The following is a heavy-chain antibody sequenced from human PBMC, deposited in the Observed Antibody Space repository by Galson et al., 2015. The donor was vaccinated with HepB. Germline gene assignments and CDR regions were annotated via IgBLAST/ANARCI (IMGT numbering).Heavy chain of an antibody. CDR3: AKDIGLVVPAAIAHDY. J-gene: IGHJ4*02. Sequence: SLRLSCAASGFTFSSYAMSWVRQAPGKGPEWVSAISGSGGSTYYADSVKGRFTISRDNSKNTLYLQMNSLRAEDTAVYYCAKDIGLVVPAAIAHDYWGQGTLVTVSS. D-gene: IGHD2-2*01. V-gene: IGHV3-23*01. CDR1: GFTFSSYA. CDR2: ISGSGGST.